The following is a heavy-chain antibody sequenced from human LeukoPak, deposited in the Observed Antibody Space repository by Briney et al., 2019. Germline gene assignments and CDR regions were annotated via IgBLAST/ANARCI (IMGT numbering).Heavy chain of an antibody. D-gene: IGHD3-22*01. Sequence: GGSLRLSCAASGFTFSNYNMNWVRQAPGKGLEWVSYISTSGRAIFYADSVKGRFTISRNNAKNSLFLQMNSLRDEDTAVYYCARVPLYDRSGYYFDYWGLGTLVTVSS. CDR1: GFTFSNYN. CDR3: ARVPLYDRSGYYFDY. CDR2: ISTSGRAI. V-gene: IGHV3-48*02. J-gene: IGHJ4*02.